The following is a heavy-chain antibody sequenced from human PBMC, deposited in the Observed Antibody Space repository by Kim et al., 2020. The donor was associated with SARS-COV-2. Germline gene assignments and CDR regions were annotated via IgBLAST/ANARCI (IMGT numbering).Heavy chain of an antibody. CDR1: GFTFSSYA. Sequence: GVSLRLSCAASGFTFSSYAMSWVRQAPGKGLEWVSAISGSGGSTYYADSVKGGFTISRDNSKNTLYLQMNSLRAEDTAVYYCAKGAGGDDYGDYGVDYWGQGTLVTVSS. CDR2: ISGSGGST. J-gene: IGHJ4*02. V-gene: IGHV3-23*01. D-gene: IGHD4-17*01. CDR3: AKGAGGDDYGDYGVDY.